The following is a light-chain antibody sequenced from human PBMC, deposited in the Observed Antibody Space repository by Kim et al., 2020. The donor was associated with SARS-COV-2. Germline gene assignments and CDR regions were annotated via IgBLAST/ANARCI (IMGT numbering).Light chain of an antibody. V-gene: IGLV2-14*04. Sequence: GQSITISCTGSRSDVGGYNYVSWYQQHPGKAPKLMIYDVTKRPSGVSNRFSGSKSDNTASLTISGLQAEDEADYYCSSYTSISTWVFGGGTQLTVL. J-gene: IGLJ3*02. CDR3: SSYTSISTWV. CDR2: DVT. CDR1: RSDVGGYNY.